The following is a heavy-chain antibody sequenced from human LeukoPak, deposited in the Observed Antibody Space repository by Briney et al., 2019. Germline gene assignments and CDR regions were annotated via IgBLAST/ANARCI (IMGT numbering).Heavy chain of an antibody. CDR2: ISSAGHST. D-gene: IGHD4-23*01. V-gene: IGHV3-64*01. J-gene: IGHJ3*02. Sequence: GGSLRLSCAASGFTFSSYSMNWVRQAPGKGLEYVSAISSAGHSTYYANSVKGRFTISSDNSKNTLYLQMGSLRAEDMAVYYCARVGNSGAFDIWGQGTMVTVSS. CDR3: ARVGNSGAFDI. CDR1: GFTFSSYS.